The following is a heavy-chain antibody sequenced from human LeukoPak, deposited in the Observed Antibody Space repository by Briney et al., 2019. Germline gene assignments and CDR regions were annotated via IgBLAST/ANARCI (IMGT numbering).Heavy chain of an antibody. J-gene: IGHJ4*02. CDR2: IRYDGVTK. CDR3: ARDPCYGDSCHTLDY. CDR1: GFGLSPYG. V-gene: IGHV3-33*01. D-gene: IGHD2-15*01. Sequence: GGSLRLSCAASGFGLSPYGMHWVRQIPGKGLEWVAVIRYDGVTKYNADSVKGRFTVSRDTSNNMVYLQMNSLRAEDSAVYFCARDPCYGDSCHTLDYWGQGTPVIVSS.